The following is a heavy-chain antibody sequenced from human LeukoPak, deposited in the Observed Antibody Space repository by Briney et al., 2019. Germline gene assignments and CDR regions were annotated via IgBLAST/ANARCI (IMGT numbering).Heavy chain of an antibody. CDR3: ARVGGYSYGSHFDY. V-gene: IGHV1-69*05. J-gene: IGHJ4*02. D-gene: IGHD5-18*01. CDR2: IIPIFGTT. Sequence: SVKVSCKASGGTFSSYAISWVRQAPGQGLEWMGRIIPIFGTTNYAQKFQGRVTITTDESTSTAYMELSSLRSEDTAVYYCARVGGYSYGSHFDYWGQGTLVTVSS. CDR1: GGTFSSYA.